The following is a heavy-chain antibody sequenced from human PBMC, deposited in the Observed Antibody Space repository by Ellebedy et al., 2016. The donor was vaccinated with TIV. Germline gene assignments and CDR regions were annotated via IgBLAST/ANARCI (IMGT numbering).Heavy chain of an antibody. Sequence: GESLKISCAASGFIFSAYGMHWVRQAPGKGLEWVTIISYDGSIKYYADSVKGRFTISRDNSKNTLYLQMNSLRAEDTAVYYCARDRETWFGDPTGLDFWGQGTLVTVSS. CDR2: ISYDGSIK. J-gene: IGHJ4*02. CDR3: ARDRETWFGDPTGLDF. D-gene: IGHD3-10*01. CDR1: GFIFSAYG. V-gene: IGHV3-30*03.